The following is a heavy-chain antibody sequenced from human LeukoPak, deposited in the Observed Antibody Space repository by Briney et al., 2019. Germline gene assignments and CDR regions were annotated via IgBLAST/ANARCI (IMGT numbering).Heavy chain of an antibody. Sequence: PGGSLRLSCAASGFTFSSYWMHWVRQAPGKGLVWVSRINTDGSSTSYADSVKGRFTISRDNAKNTLYLQMNSLRAEDTAVYYCAKGGCSTTSCSYGFDPWGQGTLVTVSS. CDR2: INTDGSST. J-gene: IGHJ5*02. V-gene: IGHV3-74*01. D-gene: IGHD2-2*01. CDR3: AKGGCSTTSCSYGFDP. CDR1: GFTFSSYW.